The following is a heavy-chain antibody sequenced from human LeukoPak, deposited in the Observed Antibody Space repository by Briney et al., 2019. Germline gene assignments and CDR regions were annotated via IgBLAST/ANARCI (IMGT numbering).Heavy chain of an antibody. Sequence: GGSLRLSCAASGFAFSAYWMHWVRQAPGKGLEWVARINEDATTISYADSVKGRFIISRDNTKKSLYLQMNNLSAEDTAVYYCVRDLVFVWTPGDDFDFWGQGTLVIVSS. CDR1: GFAFSAYW. D-gene: IGHD3-16*01. V-gene: IGHV3-74*01. CDR2: INEDATTI. J-gene: IGHJ4*02. CDR3: VRDLVFVWTPGDDFDF.